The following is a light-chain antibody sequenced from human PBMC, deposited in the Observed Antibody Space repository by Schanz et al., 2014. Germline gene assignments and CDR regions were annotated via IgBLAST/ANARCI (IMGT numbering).Light chain of an antibody. J-gene: IGLJ2*01. V-gene: IGLV2-8*01. CDR2: DVN. Sequence: QSALTQPPSASGSPGQSVTISCTGTSSDVGGYNYVSWYQQHPGKAPKLMIFDVNQRPSGVPDRFSGSKSGNTASLTVSGLQAEDEADYYCCSYAGSNSFVVFGGGTKLTVL. CDR3: CSYAGSNSFVV. CDR1: SSDVGGYNY.